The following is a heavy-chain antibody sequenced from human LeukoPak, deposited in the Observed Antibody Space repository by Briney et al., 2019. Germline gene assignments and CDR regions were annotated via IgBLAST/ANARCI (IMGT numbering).Heavy chain of an antibody. CDR1: TFTFSDYG. D-gene: IGHD1-1*01. V-gene: IGHV3-9*01. CDR2: ITWNRDNI. J-gene: IGHJ3*01. Sequence: AGGSLGLSCVGSTFTFSDYGMHWVRHTPGKGLEWVAGITWNRDNIGYGDSVKGRFTISRDNVKNVLYLQMNSLRAEDTATYFCARRGTDASFSFFDVWGQGTMVTVSS. CDR3: ARRGTDASFSFFDV.